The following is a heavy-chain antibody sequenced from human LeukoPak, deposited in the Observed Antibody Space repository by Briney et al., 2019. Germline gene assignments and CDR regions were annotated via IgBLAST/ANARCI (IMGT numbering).Heavy chain of an antibody. D-gene: IGHD7-27*01. V-gene: IGHV4-59*08. CDR1: GGSISSYY. J-gene: IGHJ4*02. Sequence: SETLSLTCTVSGGSISSYYWSWIRQPPGKGLEWIGYIYCSGSTNYNPSLKSRVTISVDTSKNQFSLKLSSVTAADTAVYYCARHLNWGSLWYFDYWGQGTLVTVSS. CDR3: ARHLNWGSLWYFDY. CDR2: IYCSGST.